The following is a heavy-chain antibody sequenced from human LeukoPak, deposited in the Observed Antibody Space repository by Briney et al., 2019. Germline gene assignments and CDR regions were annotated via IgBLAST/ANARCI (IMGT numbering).Heavy chain of an antibody. D-gene: IGHD2-21*01. CDR1: GGSISSGSYY. CDR3: AREANTNVVVISDAFDI. CDR2: IYTSGST. Sequence: SETLSLTCTVSGGSISSGSYYWSWIRQPAGKGLEWIGRIYTSGSTNYNPSLKSRVTISVDTSKNQFSLKLSSVTAADTAVYYCAREANTNVVVISDAFDIWAKGQWSPSLQ. J-gene: IGHJ3*02. V-gene: IGHV4-61*02.